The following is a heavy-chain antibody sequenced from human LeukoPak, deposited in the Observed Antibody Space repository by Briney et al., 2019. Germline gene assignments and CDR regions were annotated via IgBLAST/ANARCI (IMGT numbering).Heavy chain of an antibody. Sequence: PGGSLRLSCAASGFTFSSYGMPWVRQAPGKGLEWVAVISYDGSNKYYADSVKGRFTISRDNSKNTLYLQMNSLRAEDTAVYYCAKSKAPGYYYYYGMDVWGQGTTVTVSS. CDR1: GFTFSSYG. J-gene: IGHJ6*02. CDR2: ISYDGSNK. V-gene: IGHV3-30*18. CDR3: AKSKAPGYYYYYGMDV. D-gene: IGHD7-27*01.